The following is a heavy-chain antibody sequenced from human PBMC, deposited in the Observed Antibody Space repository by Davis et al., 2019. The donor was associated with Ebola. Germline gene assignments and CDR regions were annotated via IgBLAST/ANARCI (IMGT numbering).Heavy chain of an antibody. Sequence: SETLSLTCAVYGGSFSGYYWSWIRQPPGKGLEWIGEINHSGSTNYNPSLKSRVTISVDTSKNQFSLKLSSVTAADTAVYYCARGRYDFWSGYYPSLAWYFDLWGRGTLVTVSS. V-gene: IGHV4-34*01. CDR3: ARGRYDFWSGYYPSLAWYFDL. CDR2: INHSGST. J-gene: IGHJ2*01. CDR1: GGSFSGYY. D-gene: IGHD3-3*01.